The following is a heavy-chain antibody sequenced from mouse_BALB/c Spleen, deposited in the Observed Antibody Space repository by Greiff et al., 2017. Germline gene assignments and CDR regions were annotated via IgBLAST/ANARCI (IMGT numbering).Heavy chain of an antibody. J-gene: IGHJ4*01. CDR1: GFTFSSFG. CDR2: ISSGSSTI. CDR3: ARMHPMDY. V-gene: IGHV5-17*02. D-gene: IGHD6-5*01. Sequence: EVKLVESGGGLVQPGGSRKLSCAASGFTFSSFGMHWVRQAPEKGLEWVAYISSGSSTIYYADTVKGRFTISRDNPKNTLFLQMTSLRSEDTAMYYCARMHPMDYWGQGTSVTVSS.